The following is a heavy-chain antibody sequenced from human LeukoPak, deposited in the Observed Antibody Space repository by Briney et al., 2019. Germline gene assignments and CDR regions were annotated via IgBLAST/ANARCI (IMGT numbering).Heavy chain of an antibody. Sequence: SETLSLTCTVSGDSFSSNYWNWIRQPPGKGLEWIGYIYYSGSTNYNPSLKSRVTISVDTSKNQFSLKLSSVTAADTAVYYCARGFPGGVYYFDYWGQGTLVTVSS. CDR2: IYYSGST. CDR3: ARGFPGGVYYFDY. V-gene: IGHV4-59*01. CDR1: GDSFSSNY. D-gene: IGHD3-3*01. J-gene: IGHJ4*02.